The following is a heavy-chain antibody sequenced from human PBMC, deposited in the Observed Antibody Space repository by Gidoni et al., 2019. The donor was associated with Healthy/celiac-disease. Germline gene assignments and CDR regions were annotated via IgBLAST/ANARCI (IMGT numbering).Heavy chain of an antibody. J-gene: IGHJ3*02. CDR3: ARDLAHDAFDI. CDR2: IDGGGST. Sequence: EVQLVESGGGLVQPGGSLRLSCAASGFTVSSNYMSWVRQAPGKGLEWVSVIDGGGSTYYADSVKGRFTISRDNSKNTLYLQMNSLRAEDTAVYYCARDLAHDAFDIWGQGTMVTVSS. D-gene: IGHD3-3*01. CDR1: GFTVSSNY. V-gene: IGHV3-66*02.